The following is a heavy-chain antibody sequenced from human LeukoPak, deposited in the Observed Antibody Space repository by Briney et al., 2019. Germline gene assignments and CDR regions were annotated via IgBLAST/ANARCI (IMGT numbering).Heavy chain of an antibody. D-gene: IGHD3-10*01. CDR1: GGSISSSSYY. CDR2: IHYSGST. J-gene: IGHJ5*02. Sequence: SETLSLTCTVSGGSISSSSYYWGWIRQPPGKGLEWIGSIHYSGSTYYTPSLKSRVTISVDTSKNQFSLKLSSVTAADTAVYYCARGLLWFGELAAGGWFDPWGQGTLVTVSS. V-gene: IGHV4-39*07. CDR3: ARGLLWFGELAAGGWFDP.